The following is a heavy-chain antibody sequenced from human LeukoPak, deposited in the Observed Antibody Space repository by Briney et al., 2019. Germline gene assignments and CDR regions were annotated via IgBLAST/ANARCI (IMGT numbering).Heavy chain of an antibody. CDR1: GFTFSSYE. CDR3: ARSPPAPIGFGDLPPAY. V-gene: IGHV3-48*03. J-gene: IGHJ4*02. D-gene: IGHD3-10*01. CDR2: ISSSGSTI. Sequence: PGGSLRLSCAASGFTFSSYEMNWVRQAPGKGLEWVSYISSSGSTIYYADSVKGRFTISRDNAKNSLYLQMNSLRAEDTAVYYCARSPPAPIGFGDLPPAYWGQGTLVTVSS.